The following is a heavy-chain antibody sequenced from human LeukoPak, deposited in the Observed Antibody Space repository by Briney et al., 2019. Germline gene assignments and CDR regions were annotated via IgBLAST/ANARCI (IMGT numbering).Heavy chain of an antibody. V-gene: IGHV4-4*07. CDR1: GNSFGDYY. J-gene: IGHJ5*02. CDR2: IYTSGST. Sequence: SETLSLTCTVSGNSFGDYYWSWIRQPAGKGPEWIGRIYTSGSTTYNPSLKSRVTMSVDTSKSQFSLDLMSVTAADTAVYYCTRDTGTTGEVKFDPWGQGTLVTVSS. CDR3: TRDTGTTGEVKFDP. D-gene: IGHD4-17*01.